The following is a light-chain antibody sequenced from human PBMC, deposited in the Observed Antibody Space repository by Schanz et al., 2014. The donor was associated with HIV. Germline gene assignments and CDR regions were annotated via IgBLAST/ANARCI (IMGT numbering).Light chain of an antibody. J-gene: IGLJ2*01. V-gene: IGLV1-40*01. CDR1: SSNIGAGYD. Sequence: QSVLTQPPSVSGAPGQKVTISCTGSSSNIGAGYDVHWYQQFPGTAPKLLMYSNDLRPSGVPDRFSGSKSGNMAFLTISGLQAEDEADYYCSANTVFGGGTKLTVL. CDR3: SANTV. CDR2: SND.